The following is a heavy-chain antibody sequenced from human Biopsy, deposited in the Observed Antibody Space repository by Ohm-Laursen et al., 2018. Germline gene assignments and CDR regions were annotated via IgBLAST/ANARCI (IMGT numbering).Heavy chain of an antibody. CDR1: GYTYTSYG. J-gene: IGHJ6*02. CDR3: CCRSPFGVVIRSNKYYYYGMDV. D-gene: IGHD3-3*01. CDR2: ISGYNGNT. V-gene: IGHV1-18*01. Sequence: ASVKVSCKASGYTYTSYGISWVRQAPGQGPEWMGWISGYNGNTVYPQNHQGRVTLTTDTSTSTAYMELRSLRSDDTAMYYCCCRSPFGVVIRSNKYYYYGMDVWGQGTTVTVSS.